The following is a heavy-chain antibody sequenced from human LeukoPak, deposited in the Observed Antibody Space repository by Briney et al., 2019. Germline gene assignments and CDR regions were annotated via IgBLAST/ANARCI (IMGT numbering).Heavy chain of an antibody. J-gene: IGHJ4*02. CDR2: ISSSGSTI. CDR1: GFTFSSYE. V-gene: IGHV3-48*03. D-gene: IGHD6-19*01. Sequence: GGSLRLSCAASGFTFSSYEMNWVRQAPGKGLEWVSYISSSGSTIYYADSVKGRFTISSDNAKNSLYLQMNSLRAEDTAVYYCASLRDGGIAVADPLDYWGQGTLVTVSS. CDR3: ASLRDGGIAVADPLDY.